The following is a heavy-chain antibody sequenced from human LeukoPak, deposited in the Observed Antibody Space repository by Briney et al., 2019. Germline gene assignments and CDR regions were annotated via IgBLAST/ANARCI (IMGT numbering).Heavy chain of an antibody. CDR1: GFTFRDYW. CDR3: TRDLMDYDVSTGLHHYYMDV. J-gene: IGHJ6*02. Sequence: GGSLRLSCTASGFTFRDYWMHWIRQTPREGLVWVSRINGDETSRAYADSVEGRFTISRDNAKNTLYLQMNTLRVEDTAVYYCTRDLMDYDVSTGLHHYYMDVWGQGTTVTVSS. D-gene: IGHD3-9*01. V-gene: IGHV3-74*01. CDR2: INGDETSR.